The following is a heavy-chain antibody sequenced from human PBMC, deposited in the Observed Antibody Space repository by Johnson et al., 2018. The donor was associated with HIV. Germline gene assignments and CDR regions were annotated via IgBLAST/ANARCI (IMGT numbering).Heavy chain of an antibody. V-gene: IGHV3-23*04. D-gene: IGHD5-12*01. CDR3: AKEDEWLRLGSAFDI. J-gene: IGHJ3*02. Sequence: VQLVESGGGVVQPGGSLRLSCAASGFIFSDYYMSWIRQAPGKGLEWVSAISGNGGTTYYADSVKGRFTISRDNSKNTLYLQMNSLRAEDTAVYYCAKEDEWLRLGSAFDIWGLGTMVTVSS. CDR1: GFIFSDYY. CDR2: ISGNGGTT.